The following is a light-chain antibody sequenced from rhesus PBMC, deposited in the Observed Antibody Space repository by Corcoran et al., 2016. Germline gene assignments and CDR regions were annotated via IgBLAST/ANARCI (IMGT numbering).Light chain of an antibody. Sequence: DIQMTQSPSSLSASVGDRVTVTCRASPGIKKELSWYQQKPGKAPTLLTYAASSWQTGVSTRLSGSGSGTDYTLTIRTLQPGDVATYSCLQDYTTPYSFGRGTKVEIK. CDR2: AAS. V-gene: IGKV1-94*01. J-gene: IGKJ2*01. CDR3: LQDYTTPYS. CDR1: PGIKKE.